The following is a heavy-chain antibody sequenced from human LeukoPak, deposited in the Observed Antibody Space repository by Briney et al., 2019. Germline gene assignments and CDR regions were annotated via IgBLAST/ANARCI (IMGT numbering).Heavy chain of an antibody. CDR2: IIPIFGTA. Sequence: SVKVSCKASGGTFSSYAISWVRQAPGRGLEWMGGIIPIFGTANYAQKFQGRVTITTDESTSTAYMELSSLRSEDTAVYYCAAGNSGYGGWYFDYWGQGTLVTVSS. CDR1: GGTFSSYA. V-gene: IGHV1-69*05. J-gene: IGHJ4*02. CDR3: AAGNSGYGGWYFDY. D-gene: IGHD5-12*01.